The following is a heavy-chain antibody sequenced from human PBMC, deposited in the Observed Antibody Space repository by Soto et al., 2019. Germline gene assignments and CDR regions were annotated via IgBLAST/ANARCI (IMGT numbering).Heavy chain of an antibody. Sequence: EVQLVESGGGLVQPGGSLRLSCAASGFGVSNNYMSWVRQAPGKGLEWGSAINSGGNTYYADSVKGRFTISRDNSKKTVYLQMNSVGAEDTAVYYFARGGDSFGCGEYYYYGMDVWGQGTTVTVSS. J-gene: IGHJ6*01. CDR3: ARGGDSFGCGEYYYYGMDV. V-gene: IGHV3-66*01. CDR1: GFGVSNNY. D-gene: IGHD3-22*01. CDR2: INSGGNT.